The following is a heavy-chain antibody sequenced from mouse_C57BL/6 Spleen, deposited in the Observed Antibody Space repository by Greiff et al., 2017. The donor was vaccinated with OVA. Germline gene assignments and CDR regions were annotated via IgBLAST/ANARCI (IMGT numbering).Heavy chain of an antibody. CDR2: INPNNGGT. D-gene: IGHD1-1*01. V-gene: IGHV1-18*01. CDR1: GYTFTDYN. J-gene: IGHJ1*03. CDR3: ARSDYGSSYDV. Sequence: EVKLQQSGPELVKPGASVKIPCKASGYTFTDYNMDWVKQSHGKSLEWIGDINPNNGGTIYNQKFKGKATLTVDKSSSTAYMELRSLTSEDTAVYYCARSDYGSSYDVWGTGTTVTVSS.